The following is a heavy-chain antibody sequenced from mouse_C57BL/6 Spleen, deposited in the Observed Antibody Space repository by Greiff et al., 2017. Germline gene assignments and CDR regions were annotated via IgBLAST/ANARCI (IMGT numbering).Heavy chain of an antibody. CDR2: INPSSGYT. V-gene: IGHV1-7*01. CDR1: GYTFTSYW. CDR3: ATFTTVVSMDY. D-gene: IGHD1-1*01. J-gene: IGHJ4*01. Sequence: QVQLKESGAELAKPGASVKLSCKASGYTFTSYWMHWVKQRPGQGLEWIGYINPSSGYTKYNQKFKDKATLTADKSSSTAYMQLSSLTYEDSAVYYCATFTTVVSMDYWGQGTSVTVSS.